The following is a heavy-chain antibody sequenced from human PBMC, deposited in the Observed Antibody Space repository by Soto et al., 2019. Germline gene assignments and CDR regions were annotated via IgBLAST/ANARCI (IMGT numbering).Heavy chain of an antibody. D-gene: IGHD3-3*01. Sequence: QLQLQESGPGLVKPSETLSLTCTVSGGSISSSSNYWGWIRQPPGKGLEWIGNIYYSGSSYYNPSLKSRVTMSVDTSKNQFSLRLSSVTAADTAVYYCARLTKPHYYNYYMDVWGKGTTVTVSS. CDR1: GGSISSSSNY. CDR2: IYYSGSS. CDR3: ARLTKPHYYNYYMDV. J-gene: IGHJ6*03. V-gene: IGHV4-39*01.